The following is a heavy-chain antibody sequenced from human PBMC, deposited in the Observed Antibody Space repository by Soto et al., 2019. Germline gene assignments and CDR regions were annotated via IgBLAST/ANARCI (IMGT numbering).Heavy chain of an antibody. D-gene: IGHD1-26*01. J-gene: IGHJ4*02. CDR1: TESFSGYY. CDR3: VGGRGRLVGFDY. V-gene: IGHV4-34*01. CDR2: IDHSGNT. Sequence: SETLSLTCAVSTESFSGYYWNWIRQPPGKGLEWIGEIDHSGNTNYSPSLKSRVTISVDTSQNQFSLKLNSVTAADTAEYYCVGGRGRLVGFDYWGQGTPVTVSP.